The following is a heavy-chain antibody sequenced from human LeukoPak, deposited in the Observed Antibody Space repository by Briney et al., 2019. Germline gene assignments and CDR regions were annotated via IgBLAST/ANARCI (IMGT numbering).Heavy chain of an antibody. CDR1: GDSISSYY. V-gene: IGHV4-59*08. CDR2: INNRGTT. CDR3: ARYRDGDRDISLDH. D-gene: IGHD4-17*01. J-gene: IGHJ4*02. Sequence: PSETLSHTCTVSGDSISSYYWSWIRQPPGKGLEWIGFINNRGTTSYNPSLKSRVTISRDMSKNQFALKLSSVSAADTAVYYCARYRDGDRDISLDHWGQGTLVTVSS.